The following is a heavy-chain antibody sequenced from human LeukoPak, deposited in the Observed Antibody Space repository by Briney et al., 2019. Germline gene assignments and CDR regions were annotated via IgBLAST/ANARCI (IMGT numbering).Heavy chain of an antibody. CDR1: GFTFDDYA. V-gene: IGHV3-9*01. J-gene: IGHJ3*02. Sequence: GGSLRLSCAASGFTFDDYAMHWVRQAPGKGLEWVSGISWNSGSIGYADSVKGRFTISRDNAKDSLYLQMNSLRAEDTALYYCAKDIVGATTDGAFDIWGQGTMVTVSS. CDR3: AKDIVGATTDGAFDI. D-gene: IGHD1-26*01. CDR2: ISWNSGSI.